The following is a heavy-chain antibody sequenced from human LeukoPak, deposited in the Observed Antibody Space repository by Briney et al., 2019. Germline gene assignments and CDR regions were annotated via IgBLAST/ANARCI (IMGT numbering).Heavy chain of an antibody. CDR1: GYSISSGYD. V-gene: IGHV4-38-2*02. CDR3: ARGDTVAARPGRFDY. Sequence: SETLSLTCTVSGYSISSGYDWGWMRQAPGKGLEWLGSISQSGNTYNNPSLKSRVTLSVDTSKNQFSLKLSSVTAADTAVYYCARGDTVAARPGRFDYWGQGTLVTVSS. D-gene: IGHD6-6*01. CDR2: ISQSGNT. J-gene: IGHJ4*02.